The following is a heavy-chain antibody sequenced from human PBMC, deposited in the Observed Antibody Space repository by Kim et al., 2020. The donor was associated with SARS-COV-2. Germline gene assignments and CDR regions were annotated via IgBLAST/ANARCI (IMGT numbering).Heavy chain of an antibody. CDR1: GFTFSNYG. V-gene: IGHV3-48*01. Sequence: GGSLRLSCTASGFTFSNYGMTWVRQAPGKGLEWVSTIRAGGSTTYYADSVKGRFTISRDTAKNSLYLQMNSLRAEDTAVYYCARDPDSCTLYDFWSWY. CDR3: ARDPDSCTLYDFWSWY. D-gene: IGHD3-3*01. CDR2: IRAGGSTT. J-gene: IGHJ2*01.